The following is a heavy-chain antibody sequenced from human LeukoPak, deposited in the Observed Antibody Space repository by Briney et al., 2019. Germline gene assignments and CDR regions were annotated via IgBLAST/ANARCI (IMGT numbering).Heavy chain of an antibody. Sequence: GGSLRLSCAASGFTFSSYWISWVRQAPGKGVEGGANIKQDGSEEYYVDSVKGRFTISRDNAKNSMYLQMNSLRAEDTAVYYCARVAYEWELLRVYYYYYMDVWGKGTTVTVSS. CDR1: GFTFSSYW. V-gene: IGHV3-7*01. D-gene: IGHD1-26*01. CDR2: IKQDGSEE. J-gene: IGHJ6*03. CDR3: ARVAYEWELLRVYYYYYMDV.